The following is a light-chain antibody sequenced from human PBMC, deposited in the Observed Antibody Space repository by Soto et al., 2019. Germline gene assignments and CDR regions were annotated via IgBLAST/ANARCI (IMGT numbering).Light chain of an antibody. Sequence: QSVLTQPASVSGSPGQSITISCTGTSSDIGNYNLVSWYQQHPGKVPRVIIYEGTKRPSGVSNRFSGSKSGNTASLTISGLQADDEADYYCSSYISSDVIFGGGTKVTVL. CDR2: EGT. J-gene: IGLJ2*01. CDR1: SSDIGNYNL. V-gene: IGLV2-23*01. CDR3: SSYISSDVI.